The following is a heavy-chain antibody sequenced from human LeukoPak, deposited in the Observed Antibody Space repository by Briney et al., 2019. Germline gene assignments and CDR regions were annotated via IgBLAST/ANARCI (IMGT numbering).Heavy chain of an antibody. Sequence: SGTLSLTCAVSGGSISSNWWSWVRQPPGKGLEWIGEIEDRGNTNYNPSLKSRVTISVDKSKNQFSLKLSSLTAADTAVYYCVGAGTYYLDNWGQGTLVTVSS. CDR1: GGSISSNW. V-gene: IGHV4-4*02. J-gene: IGHJ4*02. CDR2: IEDRGNT. CDR3: VGAGTYYLDN. D-gene: IGHD3-10*01.